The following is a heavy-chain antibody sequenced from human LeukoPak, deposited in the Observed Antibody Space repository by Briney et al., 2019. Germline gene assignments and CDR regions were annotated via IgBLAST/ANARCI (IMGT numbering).Heavy chain of an antibody. CDR2: MNPNSGNT. CDR3: VRVAGDSGYDFVDY. CDR1: GYTFTTYD. V-gene: IGHV1-8*01. Sequence: GASVKVSCKASGYTFTTYDINWVRQATGQGLEWMGWMNPNSGNTGYAQTFQGRVTMTRNTSISTAYMEVSSLRSEDTAVYYCVRVAGDSGYDFVDYWGQGTLVTVSS. J-gene: IGHJ4*02. D-gene: IGHD5-12*01.